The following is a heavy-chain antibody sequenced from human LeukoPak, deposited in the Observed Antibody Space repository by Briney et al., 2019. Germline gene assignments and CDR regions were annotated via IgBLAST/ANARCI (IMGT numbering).Heavy chain of an antibody. CDR3: ARALSAYCGGDCYYFDY. J-gene: IGHJ4*02. V-gene: IGHV3-23*01. CDR2: ISVGGGST. CDR1: GFTFSSYA. Sequence: PGGSLRLSCAASGFTFSSYAMSWVRQAPGKGLEWVSAISVGGGSTYYADPVKGRFTISRDNSENTLYLQMNTLRAEDTAVYYCARALSAYCGGDCYYFDYWGQGTLVTVSS. D-gene: IGHD2-21*02.